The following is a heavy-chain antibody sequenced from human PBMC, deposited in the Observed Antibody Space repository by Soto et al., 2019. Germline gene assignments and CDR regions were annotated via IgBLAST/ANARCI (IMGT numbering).Heavy chain of an antibody. CDR2: TYYRSNWRH. CDR3: ARGVAGSGFDL. V-gene: IGHV6-1*01. Sequence: SHTLSLTCAISGDSVSSNTAAWNWIRSSPSRGLEWLGRTYYRSNWRHDYAVSVKSRITVNPDTSKNHFSLQLNPVTPDDTAVYYCARGVAGSGFDLWGQGTLVTVSS. D-gene: IGHD6-19*01. J-gene: IGHJ4*02. CDR1: GDSVSSNTAA.